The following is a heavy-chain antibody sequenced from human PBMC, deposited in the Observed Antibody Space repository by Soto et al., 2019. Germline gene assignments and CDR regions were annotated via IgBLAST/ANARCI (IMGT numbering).Heavy chain of an antibody. Sequence: ASVKVSCKASGGTFSSYAISWVRQAPGQGLEWMGIIIPICGTASYAQKFQGRVTMTGDTSTSTVYMELSSLRSEDTAVYYCARDPIEMATIPFDYWGQGTLVTVSS. CDR3: ARDPIEMATIPFDY. J-gene: IGHJ4*02. CDR1: GGTFSSYA. D-gene: IGHD5-12*01. CDR2: IIPICGTA. V-gene: IGHV1-69*06.